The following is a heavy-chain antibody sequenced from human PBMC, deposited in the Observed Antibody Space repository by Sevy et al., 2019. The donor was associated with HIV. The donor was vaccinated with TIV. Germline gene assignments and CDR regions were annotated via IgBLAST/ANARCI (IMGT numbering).Heavy chain of an antibody. CDR1: GFTFSNYG. J-gene: IGHJ5*02. V-gene: IGHV3-30*02. CDR2: IRYDGSNK. CDR3: AGRYCGSSGCYGFDH. Sequence: GGSLRLSCAASGFTFSNYGMHWVRQAPGKGLDWVAFIRYDGSNKHYADSVEGRVTISRDNSKNTLYLQMNRLRAEDTAVYYCAGRYCGSSGCYGFDHCGQGTLVTVSS. D-gene: IGHD2-2*01.